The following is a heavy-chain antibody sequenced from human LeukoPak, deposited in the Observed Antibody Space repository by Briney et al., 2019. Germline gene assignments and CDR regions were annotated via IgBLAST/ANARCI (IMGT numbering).Heavy chain of an antibody. CDR2: IKPDGSLI. D-gene: IGHD3-22*01. CDR3: ARVFSSGYLSAEYFQH. V-gene: IGHV3-7*01. J-gene: IGHJ1*01. CDR1: GFTFSSYW. Sequence: GGSLRLSCAASGFTFSSYWMTWVRQGPGKGLEWVANIKPDGSLIYNVDSVKGRFTISRDNAKNSLYLQMNSLRAEDTAVYYCARVFSSGYLSAEYFQHWGQGTLVTVSS.